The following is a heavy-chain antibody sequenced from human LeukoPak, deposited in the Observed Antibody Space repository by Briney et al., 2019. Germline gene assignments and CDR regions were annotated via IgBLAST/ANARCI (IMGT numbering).Heavy chain of an antibody. V-gene: IGHV1-2*02. CDR1: GFTFIDYC. CDR3: ARASTAAAGSYFDY. Sequence: GASVTVSCKAAGFTFIDYCSHWVRQAPGQGPEWMGWIDLNNGATKYAPKFQGRVTITRDTSINSAYMELSSLTSDDTAVYYCARASTAAAGSYFDYWGQGTLVTVSS. D-gene: IGHD6-13*01. CDR2: IDLNNGAT. J-gene: IGHJ4*02.